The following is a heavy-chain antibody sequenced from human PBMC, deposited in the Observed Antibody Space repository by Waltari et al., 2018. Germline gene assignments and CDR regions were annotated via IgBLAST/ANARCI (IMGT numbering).Heavy chain of an antibody. CDR3: ARDGGAGYGDYFDY. J-gene: IGHJ4*02. V-gene: IGHV4-38-2*02. CDR2: IYHSGGT. Sequence: QVQLQESGPGLVKPSETLSLTCAVSGYSISSGYYWGWIRQPPGKGLEWIGSIYHSGGTYHNPSLKSRVTISVDTSKNQFSRKLSSVTAADTAVYYCARDGGAGYGDYFDYWGQGTLVTVSS. D-gene: IGHD4-17*01. CDR1: GYSISSGYY.